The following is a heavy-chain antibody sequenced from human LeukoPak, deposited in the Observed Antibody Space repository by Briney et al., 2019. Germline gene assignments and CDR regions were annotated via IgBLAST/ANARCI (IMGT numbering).Heavy chain of an antibody. J-gene: IGHJ4*02. Sequence: HPGGSLRLSCAASGFTFSSYGMHWVRQAPGKGLEWVAVISYDGSNKYYADSVKGRFTISRDNSKNALYLQMNSLRAEDTAVYYCAKDGWIQLSKSYYFDYWGQGTLVTVSS. D-gene: IGHD5-18*01. V-gene: IGHV3-30*18. CDR1: GFTFSSYG. CDR3: AKDGWIQLSKSYYFDY. CDR2: ISYDGSNK.